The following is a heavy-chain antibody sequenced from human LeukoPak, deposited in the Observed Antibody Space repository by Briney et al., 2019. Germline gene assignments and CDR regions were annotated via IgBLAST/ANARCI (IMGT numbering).Heavy chain of an antibody. J-gene: IGHJ3*02. V-gene: IGHV4-39*07. CDR3: ARGIDYPRYFDWLSEKENAFDI. CDR1: GGSISSSSYY. CDR2: IYYSGST. Sequence: SETLSLTCTVSGGSISSSSYYWGWIRQPPGKGLEWIGSIYYSGSTYYNPSLKSRVTISVDTSKNQFSLKLGSVTAADTAVYYCARGIDYPRYFDWLSEKENAFDIWGQGTMVTVSS. D-gene: IGHD3-9*01.